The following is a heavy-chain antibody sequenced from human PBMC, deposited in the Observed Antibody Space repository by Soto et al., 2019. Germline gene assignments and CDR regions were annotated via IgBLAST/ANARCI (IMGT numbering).Heavy chain of an antibody. CDR3: ASKLGPYYYGLDV. D-gene: IGHD3-16*01. J-gene: IGHJ6*02. CDR2: IYHTGHA. CDR1: GDSITNNHW. Sequence: SETLSLTCTVYGDSITNNHWWTWVRQSPGKGPEMIGEIYHTGHANYNPSLNSRVAISVDKSKNQFSLTLNSVTAADTAVYYCASKLGPYYYGLDVWGQGTTVRVYS. V-gene: IGHV4-4*02.